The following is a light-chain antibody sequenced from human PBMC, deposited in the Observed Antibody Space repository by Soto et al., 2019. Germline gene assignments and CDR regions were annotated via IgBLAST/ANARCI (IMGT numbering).Light chain of an antibody. Sequence: QSVLTQPPSVSGAPVQRVTISCTGSSSNIGAGYDVHWYQKLPGTSPKLLIYGNSNRPSGVPDRFSGSKSGTSASLAITGLQAEDEADYYRQSYDSSLSGRVVFGGGTKLTVL. CDR1: SSNIGAGYD. J-gene: IGLJ2*01. CDR2: GNS. CDR3: QSYDSSLSGRVV. V-gene: IGLV1-40*01.